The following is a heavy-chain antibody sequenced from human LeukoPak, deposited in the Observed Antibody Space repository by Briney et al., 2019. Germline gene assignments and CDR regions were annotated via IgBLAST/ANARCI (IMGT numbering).Heavy chain of an antibody. CDR3: ARLPLNYYDSSGLSFYFDY. D-gene: IGHD3-22*01. V-gene: IGHV5-51*01. Sequence: GASLKISCKGSGYSFTSYWIGWVRQVPGKGVEWMGNISPCDSDTRYSPSFQGQVTISADKSISTAYLQWSSLKASDTAMYYCARLPLNYYDSSGLSFYFDYWGQGTLVTVSS. CDR2: ISPCDSDT. CDR1: GYSFTSYW. J-gene: IGHJ4*02.